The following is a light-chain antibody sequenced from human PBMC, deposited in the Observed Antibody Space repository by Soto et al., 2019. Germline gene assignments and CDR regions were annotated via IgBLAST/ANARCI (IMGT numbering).Light chain of an antibody. Sequence: QSALTQPASVSGSPGQSITISCTGTSSDVAGYNYVSWYQQHPGKAPKLMIYDVSNRPSGVSNRFSGSKSGNTASLTISGLQAEDEADYYCSSYTSSSTLVFGGGNKLTVL. V-gene: IGLV2-14*01. CDR1: SSDVAGYNY. CDR2: DVS. CDR3: SSYTSSSTLV. J-gene: IGLJ2*01.